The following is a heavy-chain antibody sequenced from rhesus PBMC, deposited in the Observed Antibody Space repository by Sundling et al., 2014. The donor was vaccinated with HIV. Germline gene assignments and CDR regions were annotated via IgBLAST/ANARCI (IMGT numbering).Heavy chain of an antibody. CDR2: IRNKANGGTV. J-gene: IGHJ4*01. V-gene: IGHV3-116*02. CDR3: ARVYGKTYYNTWTGYYYFDY. D-gene: IGHD3-3*01. CDR1: GFTFSDHY. Sequence: EVRLVESGGGLVQPGGSLRLSCAASGFTFSDHYMSWVRQAPGKGPEWVGFIRNKANGGTVEYAVSVKGRFTISRDDSRSIAYLQMNSLKTEDTAVYYCARVYGKTYYNTWTGYYYFDYWGQGVLVTVSS.